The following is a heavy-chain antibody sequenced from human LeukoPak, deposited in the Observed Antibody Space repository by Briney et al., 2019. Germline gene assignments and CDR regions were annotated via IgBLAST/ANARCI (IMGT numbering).Heavy chain of an antibody. CDR3: ARVRRDGYNSLFDY. CDR1: GYTFTGYY. Sequence: ASVKVSCKASGYTFTGYYMHWVRQAPGQGLEWMGRINPNSGGTNYAQKFQGRVTMTRDTSISTAYMELSRLRCDDTAVYYCARVRRDGYNSLFDYWGQGTLVTVSS. V-gene: IGHV1-2*06. D-gene: IGHD5-24*01. J-gene: IGHJ4*02. CDR2: INPNSGGT.